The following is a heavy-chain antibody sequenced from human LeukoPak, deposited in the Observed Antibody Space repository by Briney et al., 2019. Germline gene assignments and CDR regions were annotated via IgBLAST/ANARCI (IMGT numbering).Heavy chain of an antibody. CDR1: GFTFDDYG. CDR2: INWNGGST. Sequence: GGPLRLSCAASGFTFDDYGMSWVPQAPGKGLEWVSGINWNGGSTGYADSVKGRFTISRDNAKNSVYLQMNSLRAEDTALYYCARETSDYYYYYYMDVWGKGTTVTVSS. J-gene: IGHJ6*03. V-gene: IGHV3-20*04. CDR3: ARETSDYYYYYYMDV. D-gene: IGHD3-3*01.